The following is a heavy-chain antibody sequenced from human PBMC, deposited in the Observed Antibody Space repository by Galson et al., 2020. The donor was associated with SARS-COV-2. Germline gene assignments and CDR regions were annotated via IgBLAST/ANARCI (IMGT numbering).Heavy chain of an antibody. V-gene: IGHV3-30-3*02. CDR3: AKINGLFWFGEGRGPIDY. J-gene: IGHJ4*02. Sequence: GGSLRLSCAASGFSFNNFAMHWVRQSPGKGLEWVAVISYEGSKTYYADSVKGRFTISRDYSKDTLYLQMNNLRTEDTAIYYCAKINGLFWFGEGRGPIDYWGQGTLVTVSP. CDR1: GFSFNNFA. D-gene: IGHD3-10*01. CDR2: ISYEGSKT.